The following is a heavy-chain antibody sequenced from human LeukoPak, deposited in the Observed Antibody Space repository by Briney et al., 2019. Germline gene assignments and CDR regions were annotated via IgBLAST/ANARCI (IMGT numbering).Heavy chain of an antibody. D-gene: IGHD6-19*01. CDR1: GFTFSSYA. V-gene: IGHV3-23*01. J-gene: IGHJ4*02. CDR3: ARGIAVAGTDY. CDR2: ISGSGGST. Sequence: GGSLRLSCAASGFTFSSYAMSWVRQAPGKGLEWVSAISGSGGSTYYADSVKGRFTISRDNAKNSLYLQMNSLRAEDTAVYYCARGIAVAGTDYWGQGTLVTVSS.